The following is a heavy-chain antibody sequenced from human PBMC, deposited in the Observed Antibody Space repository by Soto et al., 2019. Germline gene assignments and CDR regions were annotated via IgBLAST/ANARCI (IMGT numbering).Heavy chain of an antibody. D-gene: IGHD1-26*01. CDR1: GFTFSNAW. CDR3: TTVGHKPYYYYYGMDV. CDR2: IKSKTDGGTT. J-gene: IGHJ6*02. Sequence: EVQLVESGGGLVKPGGSRRLSCAASGFTFSNAWMSWVRQAPGKGLEWVCRIKSKTDGGTTDYAAPVKGRFTISRDDSKNTLYLQMNRLKTEDTAVYYCTTVGHKPYYYYYGMDVWGQGTTVTVSS. V-gene: IGHV3-15*01.